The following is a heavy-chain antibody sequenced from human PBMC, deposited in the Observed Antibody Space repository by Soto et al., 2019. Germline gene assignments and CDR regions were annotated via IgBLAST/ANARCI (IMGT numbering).Heavy chain of an antibody. CDR2: IYNDGST. D-gene: IGHD1-26*01. CDR3: GSHSGSFDF. Sequence: EVQLVESGGGLVQPGGSLRLSCVASGFTVSSNYMSWVRQAPGKGLEGVSIIYNDGSTYYADSVQGRFTISRDNSKNTVSLQMNSLRAEDTAVYYCGSHSGSFDFWGQGTLVTVSS. V-gene: IGHV3-66*04. J-gene: IGHJ4*02. CDR1: GFTVSSNY.